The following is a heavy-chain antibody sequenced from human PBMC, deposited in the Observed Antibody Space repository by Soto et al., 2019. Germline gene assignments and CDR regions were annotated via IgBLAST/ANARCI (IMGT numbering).Heavy chain of an antibody. CDR1: GFTFDDYA. J-gene: IGHJ4*02. D-gene: IGHD3-3*01. Sequence: SLKISCAASGFTFDDYAMHWVRQAPGKGLEWVSGISWNSGSIGYADSVKGRFTISRDNAKNSLYLQMNSLRAEDTALYYCAKDTSQFLEWLLFDYWGQGTLVTVSS. V-gene: IGHV3-9*01. CDR3: AKDTSQFLEWLLFDY. CDR2: ISWNSGSI.